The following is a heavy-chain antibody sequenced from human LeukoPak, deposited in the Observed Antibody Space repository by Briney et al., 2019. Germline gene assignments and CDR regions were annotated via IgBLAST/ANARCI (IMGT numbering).Heavy chain of an antibody. V-gene: IGHV4-4*07. CDR2: IYTSGST. CDR1: GGSISSYY. D-gene: IGHD5-18*01. J-gene: IGHJ5*02. Sequence: PSETLSLTCTVSGGSISSYYWSWIRQPAGKGLEWIGRIYTSGSTNYNPSLKSRVTMSVDTSKNQFSLKLSSVTAADTAVYYCASGPRRTTAMAYNWFDPWGQGTLVTVSS. CDR3: ASGPRRTTAMAYNWFDP.